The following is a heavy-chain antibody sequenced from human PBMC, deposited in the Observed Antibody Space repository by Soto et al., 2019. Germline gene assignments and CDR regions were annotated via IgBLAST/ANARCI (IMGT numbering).Heavy chain of an antibody. V-gene: IGHV4-34*01. CDR2: INHSGST. CDR1: GGSFSGYY. CDR3: ARGPIYDFWSGYSFDY. Sequence: QVQLQQWGAGLLKPSETLSLTCAVYGGSFSGYYWSWIRQPPGKGLEWSGEINHSGSTNYNPSLKSRGTISVDTSKNQFSLKLSSVTAADTAVYYCARGPIYDFWSGYSFDYWGQGTLVTVSS. J-gene: IGHJ4*02. D-gene: IGHD3-3*01.